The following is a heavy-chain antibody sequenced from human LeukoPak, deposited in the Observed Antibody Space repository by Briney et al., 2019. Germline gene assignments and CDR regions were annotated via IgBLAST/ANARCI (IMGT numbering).Heavy chain of an antibody. CDR2: INHSGST. D-gene: IGHD3-22*01. CDR1: GGSFSGYY. CDR3: ASMDYDSSGPSGG. V-gene: IGHV4-34*01. Sequence: SETLSLTCAVYGGSFSGYYWSWIRQPPGKGLEWIGEINHSGSTNYNPSLKSRVTISVDTSKNQFSLKLSSVTAADTAVYYCASMDYDSSGPSGGWGQGTLVTVSS. J-gene: IGHJ4*02.